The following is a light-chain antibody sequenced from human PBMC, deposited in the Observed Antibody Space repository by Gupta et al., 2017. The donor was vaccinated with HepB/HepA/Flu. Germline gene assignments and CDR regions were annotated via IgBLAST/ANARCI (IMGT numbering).Light chain of an antibody. CDR3: QQSDTLPFT. Sequence: DREMTQSPSSLSASVGDRVTITCQASQDIRNYLNWYQQKPGPAPKLLIYDASNLVTWVQSRCSGSGSGTDFTFTIRSLQPEDIATYSCQQSDTLPFTFGPGTKVDIK. CDR2: DAS. CDR1: QDIRNY. V-gene: IGKV1-33*01. J-gene: IGKJ3*01.